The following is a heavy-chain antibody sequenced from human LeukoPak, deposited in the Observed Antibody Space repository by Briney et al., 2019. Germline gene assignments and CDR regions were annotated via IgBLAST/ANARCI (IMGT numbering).Heavy chain of an antibody. CDR3: ARYGRGSRSFDY. CDR1: SDSISNYY. Sequence: SETLSLTCTVSSDSISNYYWSWIRQPAGKGLEWIGRIYTSGSTNYNPSLKSRVTISVDTSKNQLSLKLSSVTAADTAVYYCARYGRGSRSFDYWGQGTLVTVSS. CDR2: IYTSGST. V-gene: IGHV4-4*07. J-gene: IGHJ4*02. D-gene: IGHD1-1*01.